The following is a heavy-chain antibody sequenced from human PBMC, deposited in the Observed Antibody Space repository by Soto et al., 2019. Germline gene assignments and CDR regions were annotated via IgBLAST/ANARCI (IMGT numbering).Heavy chain of an antibody. CDR2: ISEDGSNK. Sequence: QVQLVESGGGVVQPGRSLRLSCAASGFTFSSYAMHWVRQAPGKGLEWVAVISEDGSNKYYADSVKGRFTISRDNSKNKLYLQMNSLRAEDTAVYYCARGRAGTGTAGDFDYWGQGPLVTGSS. J-gene: IGHJ4*02. V-gene: IGHV3-30-3*01. CDR3: ARGRAGTGTAGDFDY. CDR1: GFTFSSYA. D-gene: IGHD1-1*01.